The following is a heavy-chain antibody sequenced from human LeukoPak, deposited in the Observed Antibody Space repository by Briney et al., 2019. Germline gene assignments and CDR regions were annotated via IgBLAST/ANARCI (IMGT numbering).Heavy chain of an antibody. D-gene: IGHD6-19*01. V-gene: IGHV1-3*01. J-gene: IGHJ1*01. CDR2: INAGNGNT. CDR1: GYTFTSYA. Sequence: ASVKVSCKASGYTFTSYAMHWVRQAPGQRLEWMGWINAGNGNTKYSQKFQGRVTITRNTSISTAYMELSSLRSEDTAMYYCTRGGPVAGTHKYFQHWGQGTLVTVSS. CDR3: TRGGPVAGTHKYFQH.